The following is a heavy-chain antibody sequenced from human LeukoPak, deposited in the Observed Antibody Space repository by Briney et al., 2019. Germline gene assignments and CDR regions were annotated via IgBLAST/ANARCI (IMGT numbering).Heavy chain of an antibody. D-gene: IGHD3-22*01. CDR3: ARGIEVGSGYMDV. CDR2: IKQDGSEK. Sequence: PGGSLRLSCAASGFTFSSYWMSWVRQAPGKGLEWVANIKQDGSEKYYVDSVKGRFTISRDNAKNSLYLQMNSLRAEDTAVYYCARGIEVGSGYMDVWGKGTTVTISS. CDR1: GFTFSSYW. V-gene: IGHV3-7*01. J-gene: IGHJ6*03.